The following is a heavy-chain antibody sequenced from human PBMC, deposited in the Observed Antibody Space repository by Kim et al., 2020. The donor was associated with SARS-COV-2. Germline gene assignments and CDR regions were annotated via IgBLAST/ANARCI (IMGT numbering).Heavy chain of an antibody. CDR1: GGSFSGYY. J-gene: IGHJ4*02. V-gene: IGHV4-34*01. Sequence: SETLSLTCAVYGGSFSGYYWSWIRQPPGKGLEWIGEINHSGSTNYNPSLKSRVTISVDTSKNQFSLKLSSVTAADTAVYYCAREGKRAASIDYWGQGTLV. D-gene: IGHD6-13*01. CDR3: AREGKRAASIDY. CDR2: INHSGST.